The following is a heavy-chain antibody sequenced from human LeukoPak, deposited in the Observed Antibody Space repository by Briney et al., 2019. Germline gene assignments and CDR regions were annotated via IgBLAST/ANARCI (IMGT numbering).Heavy chain of an antibody. CDR3: ESTTGYSSSWHDY. J-gene: IGHJ4*02. CDR2: IYYSGSI. D-gene: IGHD6-13*01. CDR1: GVPISCHY. V-gene: IGHV4-59*11. Sequence: SETLSLPCTLSGVPISCHYWTWIRQPPGKGLEWIGYIYYSGSISYNPSPKSGVTMSMETSKNQFSLKVRSVSGGHTGVYYCESTTGYSSSWHDYWGQGILVTISS.